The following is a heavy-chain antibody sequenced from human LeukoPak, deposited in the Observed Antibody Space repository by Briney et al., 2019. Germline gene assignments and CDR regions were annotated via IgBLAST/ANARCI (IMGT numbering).Heavy chain of an antibody. CDR3: ATTPVLAARLSNFDY. V-gene: IGHV3-9*01. CDR2: ISWNSGSI. Sequence: GGSLRLSCAASGFTFDDYAMHWVRQGPGKGLEWVSGISWNSGSIGYADSVKGRFTISRDNAKNSLYLQMNSLRAEETAVYYCATTPVLAARLSNFDYWGQGTLVTVSS. J-gene: IGHJ4*02. D-gene: IGHD6-6*01. CDR1: GFTFDDYA.